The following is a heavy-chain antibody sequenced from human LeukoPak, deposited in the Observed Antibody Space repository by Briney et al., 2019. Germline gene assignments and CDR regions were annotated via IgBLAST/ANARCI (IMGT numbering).Heavy chain of an antibody. D-gene: IGHD6-13*01. V-gene: IGHV4-34*01. CDR3: ARNNLRYSSSPPGY. J-gene: IGHJ4*02. CDR2: INHSGST. CDR1: GGSFSGYY. Sequence: SSETLSLTCAVYGGSFSGYYWSWLRQPPGKGLEWIGEINHSGSTNYNPSLKSRVTISVDTSKNQFSLKLSSVTAADTAVYYCARNNLRYSSSPPGYWGQGTLVTVSS.